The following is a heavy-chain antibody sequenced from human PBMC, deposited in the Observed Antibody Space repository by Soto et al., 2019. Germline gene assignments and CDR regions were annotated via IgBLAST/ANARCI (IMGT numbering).Heavy chain of an antibody. CDR2: IYSGGST. Sequence: PGGSLRLSCAASGFTVSSNYMSWVRQAPGKGLEWVSVIYSGGSTYYADSVKGRFTISRDNSKNTLYLQMNSLRAEDTAVYYCARAIFGRFGYYYYYMDVWGKGTTVTVSS. CDR3: ARAIFGRFGYYYYYMDV. V-gene: IGHV3-66*01. CDR1: GFTVSSNY. J-gene: IGHJ6*03. D-gene: IGHD3-3*02.